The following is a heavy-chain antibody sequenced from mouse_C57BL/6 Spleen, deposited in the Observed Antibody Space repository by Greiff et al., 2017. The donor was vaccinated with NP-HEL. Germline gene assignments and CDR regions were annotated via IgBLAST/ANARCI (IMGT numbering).Heavy chain of an antibody. CDR3: ARNYYDYDGYFDY. CDR2: IWSGGST. J-gene: IGHJ2*01. D-gene: IGHD2-4*01. Sequence: QVQLKESGPGLVQPSQRLSITCTVSGFSLTSYGVHWVRQSPGKGLEWLGVIWSGGSTDYNAAFISRLSISKDNSKSQVFFKMNSLQADDTAIYYCARNYYDYDGYFDYWGQGTTLTVSS. CDR1: GFSLTSYG. V-gene: IGHV2-2*01.